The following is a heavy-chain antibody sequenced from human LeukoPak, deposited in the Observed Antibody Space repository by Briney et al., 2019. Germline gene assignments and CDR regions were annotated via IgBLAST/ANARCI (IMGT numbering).Heavy chain of an antibody. CDR2: IFPSGGEI. Sequence: PSETLSLTCAVYDGSFSGYYWSWIRQPPGKGLEWVSSIFPSGGEIHYADSVRGRFTISRDNSKSTLSLQMNSLRAEDTAIYYCATYRQVLLPFESWGQGTLVTVSS. D-gene: IGHD2-8*02. J-gene: IGHJ4*02. CDR1: DGSFSGYY. V-gene: IGHV3-23*01. CDR3: ATYRQVLLPFES.